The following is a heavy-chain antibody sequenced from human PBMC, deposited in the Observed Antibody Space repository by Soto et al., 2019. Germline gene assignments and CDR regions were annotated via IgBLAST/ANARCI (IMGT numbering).Heavy chain of an antibody. Sequence: QVQLVQSGAEVKKPGSSVKVSCKASGGTFSNYAITWVRQAPGQGLEWLGRIIPIFGSANYAQKFQGRVTITANESTTTAYMELSRLRSDDTAVYYCAKDGGIDGYFGNWFDPWGQGTLVTVSS. CDR1: GGTFSNYA. CDR2: IIPIFGSA. D-gene: IGHD1-26*01. V-gene: IGHV1-69*15. J-gene: IGHJ5*02. CDR3: AKDGGIDGYFGNWFDP.